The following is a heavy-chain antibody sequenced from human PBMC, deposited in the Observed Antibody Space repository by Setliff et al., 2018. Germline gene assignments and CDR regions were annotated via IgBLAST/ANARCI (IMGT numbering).Heavy chain of an antibody. D-gene: IGHD6-13*01. J-gene: IGHJ4*02. Sequence: GASVKVSCKASGYTFTNYVISWVRQAPGQGLEWMGLINTYNGNTNYAQNLQGRVTMTTDTSTSTAYMELRSLRSDDTAMYYCARDAPYTNTWRYFDHWGQGTLVTVSS. CDR3: ARDAPYTNTWRYFDH. CDR1: GYTFTNYV. CDR2: INTYNGNT. V-gene: IGHV1-18*01.